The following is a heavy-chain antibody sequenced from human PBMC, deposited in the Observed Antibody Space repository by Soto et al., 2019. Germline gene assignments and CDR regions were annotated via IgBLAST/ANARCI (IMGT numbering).Heavy chain of an antibody. CDR1: GYTFTSYG. CDR2: IIPIHGKA. J-gene: IGHJ3*02. V-gene: IGHV1-69*04. D-gene: IGHD2-2*01. CDR3: ARTPTILGYCSSTSCSYAFDI. Sequence: VASVKVSCKASGYTFTSYGISRVRQAPGQGLEWMGRIIPIHGKANYAQKFQGRVTITTDKSTSTAYMELSSLRSEDTAVYYCARTPTILGYCSSTSCSYAFDIWGQGTMVT.